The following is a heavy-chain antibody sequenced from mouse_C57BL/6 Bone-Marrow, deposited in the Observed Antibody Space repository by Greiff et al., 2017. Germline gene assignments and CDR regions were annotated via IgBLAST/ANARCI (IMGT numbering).Heavy chain of an antibody. CDR3: TTYDY. V-gene: IGHV14-4*01. CDR2: IDPENGDT. J-gene: IGHJ2*01. CDR1: GFNIKDDY. Sequence: EVKLVESGAELVRPGASVKLSCTASGFNIKDDYMHWVKQRPEQGPEWIGWIDPENGDTEYASKFQGKATITADTSSNTAYLQLSSLTSEDTAVYYCTTYDYWGKGTTLTVSS.